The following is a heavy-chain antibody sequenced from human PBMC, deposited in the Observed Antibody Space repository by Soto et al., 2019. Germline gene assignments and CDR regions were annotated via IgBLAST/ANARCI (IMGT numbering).Heavy chain of an antibody. Sequence: ASVNVSCKASGYTFTGYYVHWVREAPGQGLEWMGWINPETGGTSYAQKFQGRVTLSRDTSINTAYLELSSLRFDDAAVYFCARERFQVISDGMDVWGQGTTVTVYS. CDR3: ARERFQVISDGMDV. J-gene: IGHJ6*02. V-gene: IGHV1-2*02. D-gene: IGHD2-21*01. CDR2: INPETGGT. CDR1: GYTFTGYY.